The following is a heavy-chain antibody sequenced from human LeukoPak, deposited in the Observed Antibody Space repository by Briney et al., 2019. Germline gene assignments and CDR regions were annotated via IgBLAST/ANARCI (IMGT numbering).Heavy chain of an antibody. Sequence: SETLSLTCTVSGGSISSSSYYWGWIRQPPGKGLEWIGSIYYSGSTYYNPSLKSRVTISVDTSKNQFSLKLSSVTAADTAVYYCARQVGDSSGYSNWFDPWGQGTLVTVSS. D-gene: IGHD3-22*01. CDR2: IYYSGST. CDR3: ARQVGDSSGYSNWFDP. V-gene: IGHV4-39*01. J-gene: IGHJ5*02. CDR1: GGSISSSSYY.